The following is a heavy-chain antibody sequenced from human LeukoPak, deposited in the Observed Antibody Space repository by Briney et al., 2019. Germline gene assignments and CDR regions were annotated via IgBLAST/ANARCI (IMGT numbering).Heavy chain of an antibody. J-gene: IGHJ4*02. CDR3: AKDAQDCSGGSCYWGFFDY. CDR1: GFTVSSNY. Sequence: GGSLRLSCAASGFTVSSNYMSWVRQAPGKGLEYVSPISASGLSTYYTDSVRGRFTNSRDNSKNTLYLQMNSLRAEDTAVYNCAKDAQDCSGGSCYWGFFDYWGQGTLVTVSS. V-gene: IGHV3-23*01. CDR2: ISASGLST. D-gene: IGHD2-15*01.